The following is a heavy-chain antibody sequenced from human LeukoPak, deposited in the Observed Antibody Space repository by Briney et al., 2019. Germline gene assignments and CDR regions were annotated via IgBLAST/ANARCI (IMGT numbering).Heavy chain of an antibody. V-gene: IGHV3-21*01. CDR2: ISGNSFHI. CDR3: ASGTIVGARGADN. CDR1: GFSFSDYS. Sequence: PGGSLRLSCAASGFSFSDYSMTWVRQAPGKALEWVSSISGNSFHIFYADSVKGRFTISRDSAYKSLYLQLNSLRAEDTAVYYCASGTIVGARGADNWGQGTLVTVSS. D-gene: IGHD1-26*01. J-gene: IGHJ4*02.